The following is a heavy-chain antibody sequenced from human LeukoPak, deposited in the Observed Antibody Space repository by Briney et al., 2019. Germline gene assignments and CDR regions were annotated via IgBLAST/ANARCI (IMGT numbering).Heavy chain of an antibody. CDR3: ARDQGRLEWLSSAPL. CDR2: IYYSGST. V-gene: IGHV4-30-4*01. J-gene: IGHJ4*02. CDR1: GGSISSGDYY. D-gene: IGHD3-3*01. Sequence: SETLSLTCTVSGGSISSGDYYWSWLRQPPGTGLEWVGYIYYSGSTYYNPSLKSRVTISVDTSKNQFSLKLSSVTAADTAVYYCARDQGRLEWLSSAPLWGQGTLVTVSS.